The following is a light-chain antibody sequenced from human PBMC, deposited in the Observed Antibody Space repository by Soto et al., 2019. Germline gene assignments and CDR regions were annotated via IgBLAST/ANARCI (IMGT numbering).Light chain of an antibody. CDR2: DTS. CDR3: LLSYDATNVV. CDR1: TGAVTSGHT. J-gene: IGLJ2*01. V-gene: IGLV7-46*01. Sequence: QAVVTPEPSLPVSPGGTVTLTCDSSTGAVTSGHTPYWFQQKPGQAPRTLIYDTSNKHSWTPARFSGSLLGGKAALTLSGAQPEDEAAYYCLLSYDATNVVFGGGTKRTVL.